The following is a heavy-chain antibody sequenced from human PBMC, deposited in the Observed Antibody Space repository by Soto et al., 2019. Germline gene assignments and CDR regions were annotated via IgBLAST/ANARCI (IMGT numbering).Heavy chain of an antibody. CDR1: GGSISSSSYY. J-gene: IGHJ6*03. CDR3: ARHLKLRFLEWLPSSSGHMDV. Sequence: SETLSLTCTVSGGSISSSSYYWGWIRQPPGKGLEWIGSIYYSGSTYYNPSLKSRVTISVDTSKNQFSLKLSSVTAADTAVYYCARHLKLRFLEWLPSSSGHMDVWGKGTTVTVSS. CDR2: IYYSGST. V-gene: IGHV4-39*01. D-gene: IGHD3-3*01.